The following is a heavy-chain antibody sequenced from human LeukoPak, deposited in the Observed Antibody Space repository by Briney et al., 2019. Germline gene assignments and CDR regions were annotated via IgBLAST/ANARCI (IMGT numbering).Heavy chain of an antibody. J-gene: IGHJ3*02. D-gene: IGHD3-3*01. CDR2: IYYSGST. CDR1: GGSISSGDYY. V-gene: IGHV4-30-4*01. CDR3: ARDLTYYDFWSGYSNLFDAFDI. Sequence: SETLSLTCTVSGGSISSGDYYWSWIRQPPGKGLEWIGYIYYSGSTYYNPSLKSRVTISVDTPKNQFSLKLSSVTAADTAVYYCARDLTYYDFWSGYSNLFDAFDIWGQGTMVTVSS.